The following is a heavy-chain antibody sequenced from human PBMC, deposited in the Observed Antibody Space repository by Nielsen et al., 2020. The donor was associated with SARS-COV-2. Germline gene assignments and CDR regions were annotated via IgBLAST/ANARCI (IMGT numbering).Heavy chain of an antibody. J-gene: IGHJ5*02. D-gene: IGHD3-10*01. CDR2: IKQDGSEK. CDR3: ARDRFHYYGSGSRMVWFDP. CDR1: GFTFSNAW. Sequence: GESLKISCAASGFTFSNAWMSWVRQAPGKGLEWAANIKQDGSEKYYVDSVKGRFTISRDNAKNSLYLQMNSLRAEDTAVYYCARDRFHYYGSGSRMVWFDPWGQGTLVTVSS. V-gene: IGHV3-7*01.